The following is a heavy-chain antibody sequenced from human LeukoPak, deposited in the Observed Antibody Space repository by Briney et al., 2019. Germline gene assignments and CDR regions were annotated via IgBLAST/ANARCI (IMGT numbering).Heavy chain of an antibody. CDR3: ARDWDYPDSSGIGDYFDY. Sequence: PGGSLRLSCAASGFTFSSYWMSWVRQAPGKGLEWVANIKQDGSEKYYVDSVKGRFTISRDNAKNSLYLQMNSLRAEDTAVYYCARDWDYPDSSGIGDYFDYWGQGSLVTVSS. V-gene: IGHV3-7*01. J-gene: IGHJ4*02. CDR2: IKQDGSEK. CDR1: GFTFSSYW. D-gene: IGHD3-22*01.